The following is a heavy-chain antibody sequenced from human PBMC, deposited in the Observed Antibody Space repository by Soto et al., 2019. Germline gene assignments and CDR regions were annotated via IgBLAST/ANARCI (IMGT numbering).Heavy chain of an antibody. CDR1: GFTFRSYA. CDR2: ISGSGGNT. J-gene: IGHJ4*02. CDR3: AKSITARPFDY. Sequence: TGGSLRLSCTASGFTFRSYAMSWVRQAPGKGLEWVSAISGSGGNTYYADSVKGRFTISRDNSKNTLYLQMNSLRAEGTAVYYCAKSITARPFDYWGQGALVTVSS. D-gene: IGHD6-6*01. V-gene: IGHV3-23*01.